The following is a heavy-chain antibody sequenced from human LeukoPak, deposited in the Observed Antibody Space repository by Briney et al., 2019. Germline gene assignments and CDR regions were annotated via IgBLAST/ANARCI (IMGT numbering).Heavy chain of an antibody. J-gene: IGHJ4*02. V-gene: IGHV1-8*01. CDR3: ARGGEGAASGTGYFDH. CDR2: MDPKSGKA. CDR1: GYTFTSHD. Sequence: ASVKVSCKASGYTFTSHDIIWVRQATGQGLERMGWMDPKSGKAGYEQKFQGRVTMTRDISITTAYMELTNLRSEDTAMYYCARGGEGAASGTGYFDHWAQGTLVTVSS. D-gene: IGHD2-15*01.